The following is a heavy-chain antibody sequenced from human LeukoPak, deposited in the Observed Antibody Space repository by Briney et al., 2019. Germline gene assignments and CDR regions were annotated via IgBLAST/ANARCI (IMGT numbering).Heavy chain of an antibody. CDR3: AKGRGWEASYYYYYMDV. CDR1: GFTFSSYA. J-gene: IGHJ6*03. D-gene: IGHD1-26*01. Sequence: GGSLRLSCAASGFTFSSYAMHWVRQAPGKGLEWVAVISYDGSNKYYTDSVKGRFTISRDNSKNTLYLQMNSLRAEDTAVYYCAKGRGWEASYYYYYMDVWGKGTTVTISS. CDR2: ISYDGSNK. V-gene: IGHV3-30*04.